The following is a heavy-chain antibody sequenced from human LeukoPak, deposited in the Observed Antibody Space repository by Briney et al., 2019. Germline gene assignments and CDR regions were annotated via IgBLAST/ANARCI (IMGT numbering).Heavy chain of an antibody. CDR2: IYYSGST. J-gene: IGHJ4*02. Sequence: SETLSLTCTVSGGSISSYYWSWIRQPPGKGLEWIGYIYYSGSTNYNPSLKSRVTISVDTSKNQFSLKLSSVTAADTAVYYCARVRTAIPYWGQGTLVTVSS. D-gene: IGHD2-21*02. CDR3: ARVRTAIPY. V-gene: IGHV4-59*01. CDR1: GGSISSYY.